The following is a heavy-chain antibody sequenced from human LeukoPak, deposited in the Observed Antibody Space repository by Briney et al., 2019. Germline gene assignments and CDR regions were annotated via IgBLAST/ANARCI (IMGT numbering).Heavy chain of an antibody. D-gene: IGHD4-23*01. CDR1: GYIFSSYG. V-gene: IGHV1-8*03. Sequence: ASVNVSCKASGYIFSSYGIIWVRQAPGQGLEWMGWMNPNSGRTGYAQKFQGRVTITRNTSISTAYMELSSLRSEDTAVYFCARETPSRYFDYWGQGTPVTVSS. J-gene: IGHJ4*02. CDR3: ARETPSRYFDY. CDR2: MNPNSGRT.